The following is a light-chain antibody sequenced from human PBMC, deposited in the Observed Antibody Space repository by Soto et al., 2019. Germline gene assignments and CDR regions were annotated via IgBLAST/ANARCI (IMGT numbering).Light chain of an antibody. CDR2: DAS. V-gene: IGKV3-11*01. J-gene: IGKJ5*01. Sequence: EIVLTQSPATLSLSPGERATLSCRASQSVSSYLDWYQQKPGQAPRLLIYDASNRATGIPARFSGSGAGTDSTITISSLEPEYVALDYCQQRSNWPPEVTCGEGQRLQIQ. CDR1: QSVSSY. CDR3: QQRSNWPPEVT.